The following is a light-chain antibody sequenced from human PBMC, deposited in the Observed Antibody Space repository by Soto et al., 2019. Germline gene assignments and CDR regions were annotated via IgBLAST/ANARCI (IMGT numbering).Light chain of an antibody. J-gene: IGLJ3*02. CDR3: GAAVGAASSWV. CDR2: VGTGGIVG. V-gene: IGLV9-49*01. CDR1: SGCSNCQ. Sequence: QAVVTQPPSASASLGASVTLTCTLSSGCSNCQVDWYQQRLGKGPRFVMRVGTGGIVGSKGEGFPDRFSVLGSGLNRYLTIKNIQEEDESDYHCGAAVGAASSWVFGGGTKVTVL.